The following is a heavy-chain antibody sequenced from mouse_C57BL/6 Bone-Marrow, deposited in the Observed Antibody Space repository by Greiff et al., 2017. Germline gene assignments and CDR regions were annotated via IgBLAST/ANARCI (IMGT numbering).Heavy chain of an antibody. D-gene: IGHD2-4*01. J-gene: IGHJ3*01. V-gene: IGHV5-16*01. CDR2: INYDGSST. CDR1: GFTFSDSY. Sequence: EVKLVESERGLVQPGSSMQLSCTASGFTFSDSYMAWVPQVPEKGLEWVANINYDGSSTYYLDPLKSRFIISRDNAKNILYLQMSSLKSEDTATYYCAGDDYEGACFAYWGQGTLVTVSA. CDR3: AGDDYEGACFAY.